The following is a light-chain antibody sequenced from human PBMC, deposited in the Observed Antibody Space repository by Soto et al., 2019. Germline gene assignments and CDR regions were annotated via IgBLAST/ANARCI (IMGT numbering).Light chain of an antibody. CDR3: QQSYSTPSLT. CDR2: AAS. V-gene: IGKV1-39*01. J-gene: IGKJ4*01. CDR1: QSLSSY. Sequence: DIQMTQSPSSLSASVGDSGTITCRASQSLSSYLNWYQQKPGKAPKLLIYAASTLQSGVPSSFSGSGSGTDLTLTISSLQPEDFATYYGQQSYSTPSLTFGGGTKVEIK.